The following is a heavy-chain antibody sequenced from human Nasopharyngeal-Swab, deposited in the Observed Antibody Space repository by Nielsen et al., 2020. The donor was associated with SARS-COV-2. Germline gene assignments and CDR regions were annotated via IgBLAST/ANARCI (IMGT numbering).Heavy chain of an antibody. J-gene: IGHJ4*02. CDR2: ISYDGSNK. V-gene: IGHV3-30*03. D-gene: IGHD4-11*01. CDR1: GFTFSIYG. CDR3: ATVTFGY. Sequence: GESLKISCAASGFTFSIYGMHWVRQAPGKGPEWVAFISYDGSNKHYADSVKGRFTISRDNSKKTLYLQANSLRAEDTAVYYCATVTFGYWGQGTLVSVSS.